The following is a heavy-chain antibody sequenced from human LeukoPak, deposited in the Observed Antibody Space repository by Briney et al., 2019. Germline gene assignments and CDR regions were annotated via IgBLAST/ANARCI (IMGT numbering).Heavy chain of an antibody. V-gene: IGHV3-7*01. CDR1: GFLFTSYW. CDR2: IKENGNEQ. D-gene: IGHD5-12*01. J-gene: IGHJ3*02. Sequence: GGSLRLSCEASGFLFTSYWMSWVRQAPGKGPEWVAHIKENGNEQYYADSVKGRFTISRDNVKQSLCLQMNNLRVEDTAVYYCARGPGGYDASDIWGQGTMVTVSS. CDR3: ARGPGGYDASDI.